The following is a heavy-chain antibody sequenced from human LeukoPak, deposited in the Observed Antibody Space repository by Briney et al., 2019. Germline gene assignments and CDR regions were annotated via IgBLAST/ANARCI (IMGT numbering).Heavy chain of an antibody. D-gene: IGHD6-19*01. J-gene: IGHJ5*02. Sequence: ESGPTLVNPTQTLTLTCTFSGFSLSTSGVGVGWIRQPPGKALEWLARIYWDDDKRYSPSLKSRLTITKDTSKHQVVLTMTNMDPVDTATYSCAHRRRLAVAGSWFDTWGQGTLVTVSS. CDR3: AHRRRLAVAGSWFDT. CDR2: IYWDDDK. V-gene: IGHV2-5*02. CDR1: GFSLSTSGVG.